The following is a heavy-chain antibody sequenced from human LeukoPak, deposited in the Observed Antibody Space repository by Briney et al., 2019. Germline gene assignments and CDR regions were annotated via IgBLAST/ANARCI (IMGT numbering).Heavy chain of an antibody. Sequence: ASVKVSCKTSGYTFTNYYIHWVRQAPGQGLEWVGMINPSGGRTSYAQRFQGRVTVTTDTSTSTVYMQLSSLASEDTAVYYCARERRAWGEDFWGQGTLVTVSS. CDR2: INPSGGRT. CDR1: GYTFTNYY. D-gene: IGHD3-16*01. CDR3: ARERRAWGEDF. V-gene: IGHV1-46*01. J-gene: IGHJ4*02.